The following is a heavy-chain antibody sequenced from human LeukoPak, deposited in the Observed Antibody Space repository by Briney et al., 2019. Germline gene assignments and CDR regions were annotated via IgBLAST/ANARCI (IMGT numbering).Heavy chain of an antibody. CDR3: ARENAKKLRFLEWLPFGEYFQH. D-gene: IGHD3-3*01. CDR2: ISAYNGNT. V-gene: IGHV1-18*01. Sequence: ASVKVSCKASGYTFTSYGISWVRQAPGQGLEWMGWISAYNGNTNYAQKFQGRVTITTDESTSTAYMELSSLRSEDTAVYYCARENAKKLRFLEWLPFGEYFQHWGQGTLVTVSS. J-gene: IGHJ1*01. CDR1: GYTFTSYG.